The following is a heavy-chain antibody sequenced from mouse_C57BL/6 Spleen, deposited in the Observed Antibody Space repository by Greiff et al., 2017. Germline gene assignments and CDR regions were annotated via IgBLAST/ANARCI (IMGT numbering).Heavy chain of an antibody. CDR3: ANYDYEEGKDY. V-gene: IGHV1-52*01. CDR2: IDPSDSET. D-gene: IGHD2-4*01. Sequence: VQLQQSGAELVRPGSSVKLSCKASGYTFTSYWMHWVKQRPIQGLEWIGNIDPSDSETHYNQKFKDKATLTVDKSSSTAYMQLSSLTSEDSAVYYCANYDYEEGKDYWGQGTTLTVSS. J-gene: IGHJ2*01. CDR1: GYTFTSYW.